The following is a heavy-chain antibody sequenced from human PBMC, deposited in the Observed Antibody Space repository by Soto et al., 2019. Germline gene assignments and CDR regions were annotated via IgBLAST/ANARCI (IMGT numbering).Heavy chain of an antibody. D-gene: IGHD6-19*01. Sequence: EVQLVESGGGLVQPGGSPRLSCGASGFTFSSYNMHWVRQGPGKGLVWVSRINSDGSNTRYADSVKGRFTISRDNAKNTRYLQRNSLRVEDTAIYYCARGGAVSSGWYDGHWGQGTLVTVSS. V-gene: IGHV3-74*01. CDR3: ARGGAVSSGWYDGH. CDR2: INSDGSNT. CDR1: GFTFSSYN. J-gene: IGHJ4*02.